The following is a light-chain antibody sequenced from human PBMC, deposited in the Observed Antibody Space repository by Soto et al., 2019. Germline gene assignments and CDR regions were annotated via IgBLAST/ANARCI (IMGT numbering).Light chain of an antibody. J-gene: IGLJ2*01. CDR3: QSYDSSLSGSL. CDR1: SSNIGAGYD. CDR2: GNN. V-gene: IGLV1-40*01. Sequence: QSVLTQPPSVSGAPGQRVTISCTGSSSNIGAGYDVHWYQELPGTAPKLLIYGNNKRPSGVPDRFSGSKSGTSASLAITGLQAEDEADYYCQSYDSSLSGSLFCGGTKVTVL.